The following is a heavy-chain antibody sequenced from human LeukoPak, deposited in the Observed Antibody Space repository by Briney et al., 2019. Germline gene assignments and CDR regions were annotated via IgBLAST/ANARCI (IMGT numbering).Heavy chain of an antibody. Sequence: ASVKVSCKASGYAFTGYYVHWVRPAPGQGLEWMGWINPNSGVTNYAPKFQGRVIMTWDTSISTAYIDLSRLRSDDTAVYYCASPRGVGATDLDYWGQGTLVTVSS. J-gene: IGHJ4*02. V-gene: IGHV1-2*02. D-gene: IGHD1-14*01. CDR3: ASPRGVGATDLDY. CDR2: INPNSGVT. CDR1: GYAFTGYY.